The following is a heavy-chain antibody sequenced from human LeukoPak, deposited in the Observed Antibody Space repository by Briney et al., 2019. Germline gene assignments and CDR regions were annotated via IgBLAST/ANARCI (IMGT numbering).Heavy chain of an antibody. D-gene: IGHD3-22*01. J-gene: IGHJ4*02. CDR2: IDGRSTDI. V-gene: IGHV3-21*01. CDR3: ARRGYYDSSGYDY. CDR1: GFTFSNHA. Sequence: RGSLRLSCAASGFTFSNHAMNWVRQAPGQGLEWVSSIDGRSTDIYYANSVKGRFTISRDNAKNSLYLQMHSLRAEDTAVYYCARRGYYDSSGYDYWGQGTLVTVSS.